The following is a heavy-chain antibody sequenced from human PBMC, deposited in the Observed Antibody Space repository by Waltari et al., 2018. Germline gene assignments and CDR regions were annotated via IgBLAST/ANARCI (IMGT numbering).Heavy chain of an antibody. D-gene: IGHD3-22*01. V-gene: IGHV1-69-2*01. CDR3: APSPGTVVNSNWYFDL. CDR2: VDPEDGET. CDR1: GYTFTDYY. J-gene: IGHJ2*01. Sequence: EVQLVQSGAEVKKPGATVKISCKAAGYTFTDYYMHWVQQAPGKGLEWMGRVDPEDGETIYAEKFQGRVTIPADTSTDTAYMELSSLRSEDTAVYYCAPSPGTVVNSNWYFDLWGRGTLVTVSS.